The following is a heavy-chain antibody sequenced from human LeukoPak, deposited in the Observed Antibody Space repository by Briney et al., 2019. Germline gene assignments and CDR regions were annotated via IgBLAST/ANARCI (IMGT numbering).Heavy chain of an antibody. D-gene: IGHD4-23*01. V-gene: IGHV3-48*01. CDR1: EFTFSSYS. CDR3: ARVHGGNAGDWYFDL. J-gene: IGHJ2*01. Sequence: GGSLRLSCTASEFTFSSYSMNWVRQAPGKRLEWVSYISGSSSTIYHADSVKGRFTISRDTAKNSLNLQMNSLRAEDTAMYYCARVHGGNAGDWYFDLWGRGTLVTVSS. CDR2: ISGSSSTI.